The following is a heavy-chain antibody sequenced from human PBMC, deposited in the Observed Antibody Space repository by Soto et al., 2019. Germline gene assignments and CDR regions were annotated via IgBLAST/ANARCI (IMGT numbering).Heavy chain of an antibody. V-gene: IGHV4-34*01. D-gene: IGHD6-13*01. CDR3: ASPYYIAAAGTGFNY. CDR1: GGSFSVFY. J-gene: IGHJ4*02. CDR2: INHSGST. Sequence: ETLSLTCAEYGGSFSVFYCSWIRQPPGKGLEWIGEINHSGSTNYNPSLKSRVTLSVDTSKNQFSLKLSSLTAADTAVYYCASPYYIAAAGTGFNYWGPGTLVTVSS.